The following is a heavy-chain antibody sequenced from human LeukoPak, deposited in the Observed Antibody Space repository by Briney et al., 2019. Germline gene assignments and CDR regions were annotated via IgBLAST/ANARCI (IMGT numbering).Heavy chain of an antibody. V-gene: IGHV3-74*01. CDR3: ARNNWGIDD. CDR1: GFKFSNHW. CDR2: INNDGSDT. Sequence: PGGSLRLSCAASGFKFSNHWMHWVRQSPGKGPVWVARINNDGSDTSHADSVEGRFTISRDNAENTLYLQMNSLRVEDTAMYFCARNNWGIDDWGQGTLVTVSS. J-gene: IGHJ4*02. D-gene: IGHD7-27*01.